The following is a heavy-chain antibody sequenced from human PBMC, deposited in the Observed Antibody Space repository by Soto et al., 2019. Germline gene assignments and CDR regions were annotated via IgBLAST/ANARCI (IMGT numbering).Heavy chain of an antibody. CDR3: AKDKHSSSWANWFDP. D-gene: IGHD6-13*01. Sequence: GGSLRLSCAASGFTFSSYAMSWVRQAPGKGLEWVSAISGSGGSTYYADSVKGRFTISRDNSKNTLYLQMNSLRAEDTAVYYCAKDKHSSSWANWFDPWGQGTLVTVSS. V-gene: IGHV3-23*01. CDR2: ISGSGGST. CDR1: GFTFSSYA. J-gene: IGHJ5*02.